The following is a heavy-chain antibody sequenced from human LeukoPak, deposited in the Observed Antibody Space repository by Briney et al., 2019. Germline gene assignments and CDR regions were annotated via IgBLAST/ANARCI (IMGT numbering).Heavy chain of an antibody. V-gene: IGHV1-2*02. Sequence: ASVKVSCKASGGTFSSYAISWVRQAPGQGLEWMGRINPNSGGTNYAQKFQGRVTMTRDTSISTAYMELSRLRSADTAVYYCARDYRRNYYDSSGYFDYWGQGTLVTVSS. CDR3: ARDYRRNYYDSSGYFDY. D-gene: IGHD3-22*01. CDR1: GGTFSSYA. CDR2: INPNSGGT. J-gene: IGHJ4*02.